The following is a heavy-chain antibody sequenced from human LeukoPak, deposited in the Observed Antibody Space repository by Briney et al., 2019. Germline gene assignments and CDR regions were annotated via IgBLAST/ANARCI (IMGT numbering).Heavy chain of an antibody. CDR2: IYYSGTT. V-gene: IGHV4-39*07. CDR3: ARDYHLAVGRLVQFDN. Sequence: SDTLSLTCTVSGGSIGSSSNYWGWIGQPPGEGLEWIGNIYYSGTTYYNPSLKSRVTISVDTSKNQFSLRLSSVTAADTAVYYCARDYHLAVGRLVQFDNWGQGTLVTVSS. J-gene: IGHJ4*02. CDR1: GGSIGSSSNY. D-gene: IGHD3-3*02.